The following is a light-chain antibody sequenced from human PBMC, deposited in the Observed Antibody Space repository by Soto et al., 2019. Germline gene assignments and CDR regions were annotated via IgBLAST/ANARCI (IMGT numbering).Light chain of an antibody. CDR1: QSVSSSF. Sequence: EIVLTQSPGTLSLSPGERATLSCRASQSVSSSFLVWYQQKPGQAPRLLIYGASSRATGIPDRFSGSGSGTDVTLTISRLEPEDFAVYYCHQCGSPPLTFGGGTKVEIK. CDR3: HQCGSPPLT. V-gene: IGKV3-20*01. CDR2: GAS. J-gene: IGKJ4*01.